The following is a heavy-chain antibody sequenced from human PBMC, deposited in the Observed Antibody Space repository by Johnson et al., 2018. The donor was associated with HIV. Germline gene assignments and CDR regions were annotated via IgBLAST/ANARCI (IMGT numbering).Heavy chain of an antibody. CDR1: GFTFSSYA. D-gene: IGHD3-22*01. V-gene: IGHV3-30*04. J-gene: IGHJ3*02. Sequence: VQLVESGGGVVQPGRSLRLSCAASGFTFSSYAMHWVRQAPGKGLEWVAVISYDGSNKYYADSVKGRFTISRDNAKNSLYLQMNSLRAEDTAVYYCAREYSSGYPDAFDIWGQGTMVTVSS. CDR3: AREYSSGYPDAFDI. CDR2: ISYDGSNK.